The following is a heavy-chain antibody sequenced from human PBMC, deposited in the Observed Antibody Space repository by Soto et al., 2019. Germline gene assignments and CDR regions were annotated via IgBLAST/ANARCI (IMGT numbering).Heavy chain of an antibody. CDR2: INAANGDI. J-gene: IGHJ4*02. CDR1: GYTFTAYP. D-gene: IGHD3-10*01. V-gene: IGHV1-3*01. Sequence: QVQLVQSGAEVKKPGASVKVSCRASGYTFTAYPLHWVRQAPGQRLEWMGWINAANGDIGYSREFQGRVTITRDTPASTVYMEVSSLTSEDTAVYYCAKKDYYAAGVYHFDHWGQGTLVTVSS. CDR3: AKKDYYAAGVYHFDH.